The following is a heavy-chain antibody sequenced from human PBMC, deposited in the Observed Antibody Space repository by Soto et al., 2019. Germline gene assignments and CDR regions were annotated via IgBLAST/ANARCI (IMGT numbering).Heavy chain of an antibody. CDR2: IYYSGST. CDR3: ARDVVEEGWFDP. V-gene: IGHV4-59*01. J-gene: IGHJ5*02. Sequence: SETLSLTCTVSGGSISSYYWSWIRQPPGKGLEWIGYIYYSGSTNYNPSLKSRVTISVDTSKNQFSLKLSSVTAADTAVYYCARDVVEEGWFDPWGQGTLVTVS. D-gene: IGHD2-15*01. CDR1: GGSISSYY.